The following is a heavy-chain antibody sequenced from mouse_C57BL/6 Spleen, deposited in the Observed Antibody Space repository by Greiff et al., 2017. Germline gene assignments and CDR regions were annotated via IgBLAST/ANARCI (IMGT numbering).Heavy chain of an antibody. CDR2: IYPGDGDT. CDR3: ARKGATVGALDD. Sequence: QVQLQQSGAELVKPGASVKISCKASGYAFSSYWMNWVKQRPGKGLEWIGQIYPGDGDTNYNGKFKGKATLTADKSSSTAYMQLSSLTSEDSAVDFCARKGATVGALDDWGKGTTLTVSS. CDR1: GYAFSSYW. J-gene: IGHJ2*01. V-gene: IGHV1-80*01. D-gene: IGHD2-14*01.